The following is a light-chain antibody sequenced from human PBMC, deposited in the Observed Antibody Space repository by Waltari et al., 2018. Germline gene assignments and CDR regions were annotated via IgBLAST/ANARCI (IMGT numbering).Light chain of an antibody. CDR1: QSFLHSDGNTY. J-gene: IGKJ2*01. V-gene: IGKV2-30*02. CDR3: VQNTYWPFI. CDR2: KVS. Sequence: QSFLHSDGNTYLNWFHQSPGQSPRRLMYKVSNRESVVPDRFSGSGSGTDLTLKISRVEAEDVCIYYCVQNTYWPFIFGQGTKLEIK.